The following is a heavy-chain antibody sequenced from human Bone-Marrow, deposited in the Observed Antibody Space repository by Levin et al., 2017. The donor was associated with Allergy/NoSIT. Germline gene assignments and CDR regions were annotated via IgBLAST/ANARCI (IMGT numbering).Heavy chain of an antibody. CDR3: ARDKGYCSGGSCYSNWFDP. J-gene: IGHJ5*02. Sequence: SVKVSCKASGGTFSSYAISWVRQAPGQGLEWMGGIIPIFGTANYAQKFQGRVTITADESTSTAYMELSSLRSEDTAVYYCARDKGYCSGGSCYSNWFDPWGQGTLVTVSS. V-gene: IGHV1-69*13. CDR1: GGTFSSYA. D-gene: IGHD2-15*01. CDR2: IIPIFGTA.